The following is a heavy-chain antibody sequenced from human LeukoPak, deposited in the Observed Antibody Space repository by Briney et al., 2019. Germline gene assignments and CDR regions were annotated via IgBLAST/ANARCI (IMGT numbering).Heavy chain of an antibody. J-gene: IGHJ6*02. D-gene: IGHD2-21*01. V-gene: IGHV4-34*01. Sequence: SQTLSLTCAIYGGSFGTHSWTWIRQPPGKGLEWVGEIHQSGSTNYNPSLRSRVIISVDTSKNQFSVRLRSVTAADTAMYFCTRGNMSPGSFHGMDIWGQGTMVT. CDR3: TRGNMSPGSFHGMDI. CDR1: GGSFGTHS. CDR2: IHQSGST.